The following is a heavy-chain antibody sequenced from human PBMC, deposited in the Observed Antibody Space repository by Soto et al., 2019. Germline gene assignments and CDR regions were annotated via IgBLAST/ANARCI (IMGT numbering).Heavy chain of an antibody. D-gene: IGHD2-15*01. V-gene: IGHV1-3*01. CDR3: ARGPAGPDAPGDY. CDR2: INAGNGNT. CDR1: GYTFTSYA. J-gene: IGHJ4*02. Sequence: QVQLVQSGAEVKKPGASVKVSCKASGYTFTSYAMHWVRQAPGQRLEWMGWINAGNGNTKYSQKFQGRVTITRDTSASTAERELSSLRSEDTSVYYCARGPAGPDAPGDYWGQGTLVTVSS.